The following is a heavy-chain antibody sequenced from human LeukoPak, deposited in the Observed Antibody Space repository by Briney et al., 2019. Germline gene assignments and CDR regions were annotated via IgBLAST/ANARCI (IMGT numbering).Heavy chain of an antibody. J-gene: IGHJ5*02. CDR1: GYSFTSYW. CDR2: IYPGDSDT. CDR3: ARTDSWYSSGWYWFDP. V-gene: IGHV5-51*01. D-gene: IGHD6-19*01. Sequence: GESLKISCKGSGYSFTSYWIGWVRQMPGKGLEWMGIIYPGDSDTRYSPSFQGQVTISADKSIITAYLQWSSLKASDTAMYYCARTDSWYSSGWYWFDPWGQGTLVTVSS.